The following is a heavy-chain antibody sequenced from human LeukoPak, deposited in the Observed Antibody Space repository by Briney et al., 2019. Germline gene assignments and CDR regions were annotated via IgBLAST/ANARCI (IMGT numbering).Heavy chain of an antibody. D-gene: IGHD3-10*01. CDR1: GYTFTGHY. Sequence: ASVKVSCKASGYTFTGHYMHWVRQAPGQGLEWMGWINPNSGGTNYAQKLQGRVTMTTDTSTSTAYMELRSLRSDDTAVYYCARAGVLLWFGERSGVSDYWGQGTLVTVSS. CDR3: ARAGVLLWFGERSGVSDY. V-gene: IGHV1-2*02. CDR2: INPNSGGT. J-gene: IGHJ4*02.